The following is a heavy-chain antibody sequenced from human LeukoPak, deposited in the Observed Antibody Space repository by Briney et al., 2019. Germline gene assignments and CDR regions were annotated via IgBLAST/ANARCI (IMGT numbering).Heavy chain of an antibody. CDR1: GGSISSSSYY. Sequence: SETLSLTCTVSGGSISSSSYYWGWIRQPPGKGLEWIGSIYYSGSTYYNPSLKSRVTISVDTSKNQFSLKLSSVTAADTAVYYCARHDYDFWSGYYPRGGYFDYWGQGTLVTVSS. J-gene: IGHJ4*02. D-gene: IGHD3-3*01. CDR2: IYYSGST. CDR3: ARHDYDFWSGYYPRGGYFDY. V-gene: IGHV4-39*01.